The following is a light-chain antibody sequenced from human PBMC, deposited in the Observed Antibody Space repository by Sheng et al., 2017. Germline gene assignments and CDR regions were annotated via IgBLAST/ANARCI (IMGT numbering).Light chain of an antibody. CDR1: SGHSGYI. V-gene: IGLV4-60*03. CDR2: LAGSGTF. J-gene: IGLJ2*01. CDR3: ETWDRNIQV. Sequence: QTVVTQSSSASSSLGSSVKLTCTLNSGHSGYIIAWHQQQPGKAPRYLMKLAGSGTFHKGSGVPDRFSGSSSGADRYLIISNLQSEDEAVYYCETWDRNIQVFGGGTKLAVL.